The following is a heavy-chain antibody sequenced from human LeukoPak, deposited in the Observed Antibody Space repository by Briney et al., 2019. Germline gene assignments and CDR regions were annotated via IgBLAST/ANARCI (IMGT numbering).Heavy chain of an antibody. J-gene: IGHJ6*03. CDR3: ARVRYYYGSGSYFPPKYYYYMDV. V-gene: IGHV4-59*11. CDR2: IYYSGST. D-gene: IGHD3-10*01. CDR1: GGSISSHY. Sequence: SETLSLTCTVSGGSISSHYWSWIRQPPGKGLEWIGYIYYSGSTNYNPSLKRRVTISVDTSKNQFSLKLSSVTAADTAVYYCARVRYYYGSGSYFPPKYYYYMDVWGKGTTVTVSS.